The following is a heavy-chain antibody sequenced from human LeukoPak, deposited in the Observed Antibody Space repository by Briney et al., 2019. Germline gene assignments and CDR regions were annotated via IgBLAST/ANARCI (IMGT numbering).Heavy chain of an antibody. CDR1: IFTFSGDA. D-gene: IGHD3-22*01. Sequence: GGSLRLSCAASIFTFSGDAMSWVPQAPGKGLEWVSAISGSGGSTYYTDSVKGRFTIYRDNSKNRLYRQMNSLRARDTAVYYCAKIAAAFGAITRIVVVITIGGFDYWGQGTLVTVSS. CDR2: ISGSGGST. J-gene: IGHJ4*02. V-gene: IGHV3-23*01. CDR3: AKIAAAFGAITRIVVVITIGGFDY.